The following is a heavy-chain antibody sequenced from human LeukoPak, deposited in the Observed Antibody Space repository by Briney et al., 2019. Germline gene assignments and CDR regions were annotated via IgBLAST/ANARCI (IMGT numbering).Heavy chain of an antibody. J-gene: IGHJ6*02. CDR2: IYTSGST. CDR3: ARQSAVYDFWSGYYFNPSPPWYYGMDV. Sequence: PSETLSLTCTVSGGSISSYYWSWIRQPAGKGLEWIGRIYTSGSTNYNPSLKSRVTMSVDTSKNQFSLKLSSVTAADTAVYYCARQSAVYDFWSGYYFNPSPPWYYGMDVWGQGTTVTVSS. CDR1: GGSISSYY. D-gene: IGHD3-3*01. V-gene: IGHV4-4*07.